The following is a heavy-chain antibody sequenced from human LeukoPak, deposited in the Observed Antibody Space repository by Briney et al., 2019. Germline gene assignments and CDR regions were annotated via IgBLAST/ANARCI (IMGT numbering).Heavy chain of an antibody. CDR2: MNPNSGNT. V-gene: IGHV1-8*01. J-gene: IGHJ5*02. CDR1: GYTFTSYD. Sequence: ASVKVSCKASGYTFTSYDINWVRQATGQGLEWMGWMNPNSGNTGYAQNFQGRVTLTRNTSISTAYMELRSLRPEDTAVYYCARFRNWNENRFDPWGQGTLVTVSS. D-gene: IGHD1-1*01. CDR3: ARFRNWNENRFDP.